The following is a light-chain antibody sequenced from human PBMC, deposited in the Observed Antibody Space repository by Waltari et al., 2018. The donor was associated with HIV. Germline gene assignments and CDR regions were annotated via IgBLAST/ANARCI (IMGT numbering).Light chain of an antibody. CDR3: QSYDNVLTAVI. Sequence: QSVLTQPPSVSGAPGQTVTVSCTGCPSTLGANFDLHWYQHLPGTAPKLLIYGNNKRPSGVPARFSGSRSGSSASLAITGLQAEDEADYYCQSYDNVLTAVIFGGGTKVTVL. CDR2: GNN. J-gene: IGLJ2*01. CDR1: PSTLGANFD. V-gene: IGLV1-40*01.